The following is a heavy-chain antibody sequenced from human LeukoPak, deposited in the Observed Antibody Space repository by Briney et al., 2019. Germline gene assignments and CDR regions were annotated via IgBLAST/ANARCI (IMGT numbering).Heavy chain of an antibody. CDR3: AKLSENSGYYEYFHH. V-gene: IGHV3-23*01. CDR2: ISGGGGMT. CDR1: RFTFSSYA. Sequence: GSLSLSCAASRFTFSSYAMTWARQAPGKGLEWVSSISGGGGMTYYADSVKGRFTISRDNSKNTLYLQMNSLRGEDTAIYYCAKLSENSGYYEYFHHWGQGTLVTVSS. D-gene: IGHD3-22*01. J-gene: IGHJ1*01.